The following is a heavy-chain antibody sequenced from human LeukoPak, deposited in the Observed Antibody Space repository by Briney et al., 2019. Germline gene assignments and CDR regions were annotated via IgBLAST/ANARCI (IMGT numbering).Heavy chain of an antibody. D-gene: IGHD3-16*01. J-gene: IGHJ4*02. CDR2: IYPGDSDT. CDR1: GYSFTSYC. Sequence: GEAPKTPCKASGYSFTSYCIGWVRQMPGKGLEWMGIIYPGDSDTRYCPSFQGQVTISADKSISTAHLQRSSLKASDTAMYYCALGWMGGGYVDNWGQGTLVTVSS. CDR3: ALGWMGGGYVDN. V-gene: IGHV5-51*01.